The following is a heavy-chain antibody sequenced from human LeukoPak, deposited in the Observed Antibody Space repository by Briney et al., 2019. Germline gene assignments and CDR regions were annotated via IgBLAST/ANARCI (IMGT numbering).Heavy chain of an antibody. CDR2: INPNSGDT. V-gene: IGHV1-2*02. CDR3: ARDKIGIYEY. J-gene: IGHJ4*02. D-gene: IGHD1-26*01. CDR1: GCTFIVFF. Sequence: ASVTDSFKASGCTFIVFFIHSVRQAPGQGLQWMGCINPNSGDTNSAQNFQGRVTMTKTKSINTVYMRVKSLRVDDSAAYYCARDKIGIYEYWGQGTLVTVSS.